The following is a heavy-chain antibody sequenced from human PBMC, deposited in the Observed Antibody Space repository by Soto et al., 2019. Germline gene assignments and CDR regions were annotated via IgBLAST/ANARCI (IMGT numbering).Heavy chain of an antibody. J-gene: IGHJ6*02. CDR2: IHYSGTT. CDR3: ARVDFYYYYGMDV. CDR1: GGTISSGDYY. Sequence: SETLSLTCTVSGGTISSGDYYWSRIRQPPGKGLEWIGHIHYSGTTYYNPSLKSRATISVDTSKSQFSLKLSSVTAADTAVYYCARVDFYYYYGMDVWGQGTTVTVSS. V-gene: IGHV4-30-4*01.